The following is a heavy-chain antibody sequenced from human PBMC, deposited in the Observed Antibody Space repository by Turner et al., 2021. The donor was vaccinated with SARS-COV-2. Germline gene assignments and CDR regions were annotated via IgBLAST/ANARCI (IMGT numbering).Heavy chain of an antibody. CDR2: ISAGGTV. CDR3: ARNPAVTGSGWGRSLDS. Sequence: EVQLVGSGGGLVQPGGSLGLSCAATGFTFSGYSMSWVRQAPGKGPEWISYISAGGTVYYADSVKRRFAISRDNAKNSLYLQMISLRLDDTAMYYCARNPAVTGSGWGRSLDSWGQGTLVTVSS. J-gene: IGHJ4*02. D-gene: IGHD6-19*01. CDR1: GFTFSGYS. V-gene: IGHV3-48*01.